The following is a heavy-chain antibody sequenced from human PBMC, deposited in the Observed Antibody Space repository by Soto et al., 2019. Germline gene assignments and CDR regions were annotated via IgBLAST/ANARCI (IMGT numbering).Heavy chain of an antibody. V-gene: IGHV4-59*01. Sequence: PSETLSLTCTVSGGSISSYYWSWIRQPPGKGLEWIGYIYYSGSTNYNPSLKSRVTISVDTSKNQFSLKLSPVTAADTAVYYCAREGRRNWFDPWGQGTLVTVSS. CDR1: GGSISSYY. CDR2: IYYSGST. CDR3: AREGRRNWFDP. J-gene: IGHJ5*02.